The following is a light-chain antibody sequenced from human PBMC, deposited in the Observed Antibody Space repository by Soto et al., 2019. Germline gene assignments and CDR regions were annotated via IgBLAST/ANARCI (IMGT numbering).Light chain of an antibody. J-gene: IGKJ4*01. CDR1: QSDSSY. CDR2: DAS. Sequence: EIVLTQSPATLSLSPGERATLSCMAIQSDSSYLAWYQQKPGQAPRLLIYDASNRATGIPARFSGSGAATNFTLTIFSVEPVVFAVYSCPQRSIWPPEGTFGGGSKVDIK. CDR3: PQRSIWPPEGT. V-gene: IGKV3-11*01.